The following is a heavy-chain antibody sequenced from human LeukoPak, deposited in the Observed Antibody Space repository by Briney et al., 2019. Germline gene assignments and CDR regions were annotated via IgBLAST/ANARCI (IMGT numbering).Heavy chain of an antibody. Sequence: GESLKISCKGSGYSFTSYWIGWVRQLPGKGLEWMGIIYPGDSDTRYSPSFQGRVTISADKSISTAYLQWSSLKASDTAMYYCARLGGSGSYYNEVYYYYGMDVWGQGTTVTVSS. J-gene: IGHJ6*02. V-gene: IGHV5-51*01. CDR3: ARLGGSGSYYNEVYYYYGMDV. D-gene: IGHD3-10*01. CDR2: IYPGDSDT. CDR1: GYSFTSYW.